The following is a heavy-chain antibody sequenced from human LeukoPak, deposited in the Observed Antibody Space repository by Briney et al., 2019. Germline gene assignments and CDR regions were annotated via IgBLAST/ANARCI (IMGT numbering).Heavy chain of an antibody. CDR3: ARDRRPQARFDP. V-gene: IGHV4-59*01. CDR2: IYYSGST. Sequence: NPSETLSLTCTVSGGSISSYYWSWIRQPPGKGLEWIGYIYYSGSTNYNPSLKSRVTISVDTSKNQFSLKLSSVTAADTAVYYCARDRRPQARFDPWGQGTLVTVSS. J-gene: IGHJ5*02. D-gene: IGHD6-6*01. CDR1: GGSISSYY.